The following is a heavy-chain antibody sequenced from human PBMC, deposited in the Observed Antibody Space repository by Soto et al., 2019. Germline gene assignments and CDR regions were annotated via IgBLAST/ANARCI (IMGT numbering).Heavy chain of an antibody. Sequence: QITLKESGPTLVKPTQTLTLTCTFSGFSLSTTSVGVGWIRQPPGKALEWLALIYWDDDKRYNPSLKSRLTITRSPSKTLGLLTLTNMTPVTPAPYHGAPSGWRQRHSVAAAFDGCGPGTMVTVSS. CDR1: GFSLSTTSVG. CDR3: APSGWRQRHSVAAAFDG. CDR2: IYWDDDK. D-gene: IGHD2-15*01. J-gene: IGHJ3*01. V-gene: IGHV2-5*02.